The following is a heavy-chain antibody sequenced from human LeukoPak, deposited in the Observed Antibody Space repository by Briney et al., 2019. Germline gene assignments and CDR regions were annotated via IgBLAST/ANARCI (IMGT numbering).Heavy chain of an antibody. D-gene: IGHD3-22*01. CDR2: IYTSGRT. CDR1: GGFISSYY. V-gene: IGHV4-4*09. J-gene: IGHJ2*01. CDR3: ARHVYDSSGYYYWYFDL. Sequence: PSETLSLTCTVSGGFISSYYWSWIRQPPGKGLEWIGYIYTSGRTNYNPSLKSRVTISVDTSKNQFSLKLSSVTAADTAVYYCARHVYDSSGYYYWYFDLWGRGTLVTVSS.